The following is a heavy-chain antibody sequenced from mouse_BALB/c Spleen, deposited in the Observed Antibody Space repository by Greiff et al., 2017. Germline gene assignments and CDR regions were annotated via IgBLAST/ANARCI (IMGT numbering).Heavy chain of an antibody. CDR2: IWAGGST. CDR3: ATYGSSYAMDY. D-gene: IGHD1-1*01. V-gene: IGHV2-9*02. J-gene: IGHJ4*01. CDR1: RFSLTSYG. Sequence: VQLVESGPGLVAPSQSLSITCTVSRFSLTSYGVHWVRQPPGKGLEWLGVIWAGGSTNYNSALMSRLSISKDNSKSQVFLKMNSLQTDDTAMYYCATYGSSYAMDYWGQGTSVTVSS.